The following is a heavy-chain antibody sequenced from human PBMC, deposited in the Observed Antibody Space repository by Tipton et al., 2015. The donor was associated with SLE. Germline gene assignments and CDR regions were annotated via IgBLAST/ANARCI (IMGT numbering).Heavy chain of an antibody. J-gene: IGHJ4*02. CDR3: TRDAFRLWGLGY. V-gene: IGHV1-8*01. Sequence: QSGPEVKKPGASVKVSCKASGYTFTTYDICWVRQAAGQGLEWMGWVNTYTGNTGFAQKFQGRVSMTTDPSISTTYMELSSLKSDDTDTYYCTRDAFRLWGLGYWGQGTQVTVSS. D-gene: IGHD7-27*01. CDR1: GYTFTTYD. CDR2: VNTYTGNT.